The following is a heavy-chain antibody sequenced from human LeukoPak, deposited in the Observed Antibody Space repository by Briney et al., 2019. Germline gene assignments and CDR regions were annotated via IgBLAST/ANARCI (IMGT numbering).Heavy chain of an antibody. CDR1: GGTFSSYA. Sequence: ASVKVSCKASGGTFSSYAISWVRQAPGQGLEWMGGIIPIFGTANYAQKFQGRVTITADESTSTAYMELSSLRSEDTAVYYCASRGDYGARFDPWGQGTLVTVSS. CDR3: ASRGDYGARFDP. J-gene: IGHJ5*02. D-gene: IGHD4-17*01. CDR2: IIPIFGTA. V-gene: IGHV1-69*13.